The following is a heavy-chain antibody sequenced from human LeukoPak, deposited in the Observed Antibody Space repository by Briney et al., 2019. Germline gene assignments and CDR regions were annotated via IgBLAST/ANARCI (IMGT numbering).Heavy chain of an antibody. J-gene: IGHJ3*02. CDR2: IDHIGRT. V-gene: IGHV4-34*01. Sequence: SETLSLTCAVYGGSFSDYFWSWIRQPPGKGLEWIGEIDHIGRTTYNPSLKSRVTISVDTSKNQFSLKLSSVTAADTAVYYCARDLEGGATFHDAFDIWGQGTMVTVSS. CDR1: GGSFSDYF. CDR3: ARDLEGGATFHDAFDI. D-gene: IGHD1-26*01.